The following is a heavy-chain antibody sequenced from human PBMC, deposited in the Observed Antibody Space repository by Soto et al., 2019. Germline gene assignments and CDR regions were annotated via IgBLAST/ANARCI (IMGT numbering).Heavy chain of an antibody. CDR1: GFTFSGFD. CDR3: AKSQEIGTHFFDS. D-gene: IGHD6-13*01. V-gene: IGHV3-13*01. J-gene: IGHJ4*02. CDR2: IGTAGDT. Sequence: GGSLRLSCEASGFTFSGFDMHWVRQPTGKGLEWVSSIGTAGDTYYAVSVKGRFTISRDNAKNSLSLQMNSLRAGDMAVYFCAKSQEIGTHFFDSWGQGTQGTVS.